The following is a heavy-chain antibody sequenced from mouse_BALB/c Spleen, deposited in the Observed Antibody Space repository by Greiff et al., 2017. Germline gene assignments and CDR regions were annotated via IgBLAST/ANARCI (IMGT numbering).Heavy chain of an antibody. Sequence: EVQLQQSGAELVRPGALVKLSCKASGFNIKDYYMHWVKQRPEQGLEWIGWIDPENGNTIYDPKFQGKARITADTSSNTAYLQLSSLTSEDTAVYYCARGPYYYAMDYWGQGTSVTVSS. V-gene: IGHV14-1*02. CDR2: IDPENGNT. CDR1: GFNIKDYY. CDR3: ARGPYYYAMDY. J-gene: IGHJ4*01.